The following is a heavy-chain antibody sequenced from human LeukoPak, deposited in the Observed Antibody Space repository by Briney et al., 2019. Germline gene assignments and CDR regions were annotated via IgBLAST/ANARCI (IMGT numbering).Heavy chain of an antibody. J-gene: IGHJ4*02. CDR1: GFTFSTYS. CDR3: AKGTSSLEMANDC. D-gene: IGHD5-24*01. V-gene: IGHV3-23*01. Sequence: GGSLRLSCVASGFTFSTYSMNWVRQAPGKGLEWVSAISGSGGSTYYADSVKGRFTISRDNSKNTLYLQMNSLRAEDTAVYYCAKGTSSLEMANDCWGQGTLVTVSS. CDR2: ISGSGGST.